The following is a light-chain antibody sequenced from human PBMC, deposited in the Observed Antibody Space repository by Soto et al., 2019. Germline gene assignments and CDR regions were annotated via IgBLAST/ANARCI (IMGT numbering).Light chain of an antibody. V-gene: IGKV2-28*01. CDR3: MQALQTPRT. CDR2: LGS. Sequence: VMKQSQLSLPVTPGEPASISCRSSQSLLHSNGYNYLDWYLQKPGQSPQLLIYLGSNRASGVPDRFSGSGSGTDFTLKISRVEAEDVGVYYCMQALQTPRTFGQGTKV. J-gene: IGKJ1*01. CDR1: QSLLHSNGYNY.